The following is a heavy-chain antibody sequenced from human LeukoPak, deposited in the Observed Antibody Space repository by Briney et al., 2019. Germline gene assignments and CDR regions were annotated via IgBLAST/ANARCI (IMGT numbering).Heavy chain of an antibody. V-gene: IGHV3-30*02. J-gene: IGHJ4*02. CDR3: ARDIIAVAGGDY. CDR2: IRYDGRNK. CDR1: GFTFSSYG. D-gene: IGHD6-19*01. Sequence: PGGSLRLSCAASGFTFSSYGMHWVRQAPGKGLEWVAFIRYDGRNKYYADSVKGRFTISRDNSKNTLYLQMNSLRAEDTAVYYCARDIIAVAGGDYWGQGTLVTVSS.